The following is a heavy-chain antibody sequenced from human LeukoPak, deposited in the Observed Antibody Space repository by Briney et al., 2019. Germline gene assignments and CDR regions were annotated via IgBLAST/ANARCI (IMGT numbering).Heavy chain of an antibody. Sequence: SETLSLTCTVSGGSISSSSYYWGWIRQPPGKGLEWNGSIYYSGSTYYNPSLKSRVTISVDTSKNQFSLKLSSVTAADTAVYYCARRILRGGYYMDVWGKGTTVTVSS. V-gene: IGHV4-39*01. J-gene: IGHJ6*03. CDR2: IYYSGST. CDR1: GGSISSSSYY. D-gene: IGHD3-10*01. CDR3: ARRILRGGYYMDV.